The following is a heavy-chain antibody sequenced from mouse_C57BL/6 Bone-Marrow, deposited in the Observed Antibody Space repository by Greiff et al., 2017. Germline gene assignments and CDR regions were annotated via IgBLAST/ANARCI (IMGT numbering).Heavy chain of an antibody. Sequence: EVQLMESGEGLVKPGGSLKLSCAASGFTFSSYAMSWVRQTPEKRLEWVAYISSGGDYIYYADTVKGRFTISRDNARNTLYLQMSSLKSEDTAMYYCTRDRKGGVFDYWGQGTTLTVSS. CDR2: ISSGGDYI. J-gene: IGHJ2*01. CDR1: GFTFSSYA. D-gene: IGHD1-1*02. CDR3: TRDRKGGVFDY. V-gene: IGHV5-9-1*02.